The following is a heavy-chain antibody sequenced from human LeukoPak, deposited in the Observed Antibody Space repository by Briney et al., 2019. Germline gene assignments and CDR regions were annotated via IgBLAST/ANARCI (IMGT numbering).Heavy chain of an antibody. CDR3: AKKGDSGWVFDY. V-gene: IGHV3-23*01. CDR2: ISGSGGST. J-gene: IGHJ4*02. Sequence: GGSLRLSCAASGFTFSSYAMSWVRHAPGKGLELVSGISGSGGSTHYADSVKGQFTISRDNSKNTLWLQMNSLRAEDTALYYCAKKGDSGWVFDYWGQGTLVTVSS. CDR1: GFTFSSYA. D-gene: IGHD6-19*01.